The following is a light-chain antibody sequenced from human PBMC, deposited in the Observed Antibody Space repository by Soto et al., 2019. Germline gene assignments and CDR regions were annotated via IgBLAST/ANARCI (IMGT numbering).Light chain of an antibody. CDR1: QSLIHSDGNTY. CDR2: EVS. Sequence: DVVMTQSPLSLPVTLGQPASISCRSRQSLIHSDGNTYLSWFQQRPGQSPRRLIYEVSDRDSGVPDRFTGSGSGTDFTLKISRVEAEDVGVYYCMQGTHWPWTFGQGTEVEIK. CDR3: MQGTHWPWT. V-gene: IGKV2-30*02. J-gene: IGKJ1*01.